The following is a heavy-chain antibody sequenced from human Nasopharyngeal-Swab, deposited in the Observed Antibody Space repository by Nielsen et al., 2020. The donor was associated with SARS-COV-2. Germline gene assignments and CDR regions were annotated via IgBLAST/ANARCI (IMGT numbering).Heavy chain of an antibody. CDR1: GFTFDDYA. J-gene: IGHJ4*02. CDR3: AALLDYGDYGPDY. CDR2: ISWNSGSI. Sequence: GGSLRLSCAAPGFTFDDYAMHWVRQAPGKGLEWVSGISWNSGSIGYADSVKGRFTISRDNAKNSLYLQMNSLRAEDTALYYCAALLDYGDYGPDYWGQGTLVTVSS. D-gene: IGHD4-17*01. V-gene: IGHV3-9*01.